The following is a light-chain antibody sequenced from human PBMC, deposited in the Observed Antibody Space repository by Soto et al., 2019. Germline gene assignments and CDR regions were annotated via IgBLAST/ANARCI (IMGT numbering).Light chain of an antibody. V-gene: IGKV3-20*01. CDR2: RAS. J-gene: IGKJ4*01. CDR3: QQYGSSPLT. CDR1: QSVSSNY. Sequence: EIVLTQSPGTLSLSPGERATLSCRASQSVSSNYLAWYQQKPGQAPKVLIYRASSRATGIPDRFRGSGSGTDYTLTSSRLEPEDFAVYYCQQYGSSPLTFGGGTKVEIK.